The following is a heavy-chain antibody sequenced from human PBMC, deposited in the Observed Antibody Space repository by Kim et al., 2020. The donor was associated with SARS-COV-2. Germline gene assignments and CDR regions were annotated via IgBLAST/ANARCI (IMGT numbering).Heavy chain of an antibody. Sequence: ASVKVSCKTSGYTFTHYAMHWVRQAPGQRLEWMGYISGDNGDTKYSQKFQGRVTITRDTSATTAYMVLSSLTSEDTAVYYCARGAGGYAGYILDDWGQGTLAIVSS. D-gene: IGHD3-22*01. CDR3: ARGAGGYAGYILDD. CDR1: GYTFTHYA. CDR2: ISGDNGDT. J-gene: IGHJ4*02. V-gene: IGHV1-3*01.